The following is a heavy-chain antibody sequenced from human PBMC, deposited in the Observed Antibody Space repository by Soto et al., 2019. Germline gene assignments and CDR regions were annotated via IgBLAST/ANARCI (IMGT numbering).Heavy chain of an antibody. CDR1: GFTFSSYN. Sequence: GGSLRLSCAASGFTFSSYNMHWVRQAPGKGLEWVAVISYVGTDQYYADSVKGRFTISRDNSRNILYLQMNSLRSEDTAVYYCAKVGVAMALDYWGRGT. D-gene: IGHD6-19*01. CDR2: ISYVGTDQ. CDR3: AKVGVAMALDY. V-gene: IGHV3-30*18. J-gene: IGHJ4*02.